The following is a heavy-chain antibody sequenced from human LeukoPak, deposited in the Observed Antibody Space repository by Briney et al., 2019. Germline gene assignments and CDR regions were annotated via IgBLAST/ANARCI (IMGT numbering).Heavy chain of an antibody. CDR3: AKDTTPDGTGY. D-gene: IGHD3-10*01. CDR2: ISWDSGSI. V-gene: IGHV3-9*01. Sequence: PGGFLRLSCAASGFTFDDYAMHWVRQAPGKGLEWVSGISWDSGSIGYADSVKGRFTISRDNAKNSLYLQMNSLRAEDTALYYCAKDTTPDGTGYWGQGTLVTVSS. J-gene: IGHJ4*02. CDR1: GFTFDDYA.